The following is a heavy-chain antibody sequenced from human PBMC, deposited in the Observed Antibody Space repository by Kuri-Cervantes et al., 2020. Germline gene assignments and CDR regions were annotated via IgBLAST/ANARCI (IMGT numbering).Heavy chain of an antibody. V-gene: IGHV4-34*01. CDR2: INDGGIT. J-gene: IGHJ4*02. Sequence: SQTLSLTCAVYGGSLSGYYWSWIRQSPGKGLEWIGEINDGGITKYNPSVKSRVTFSIDTSKNQFSLKVRSVTATDTAVYYCARRYYSRWDLDYWGQGTLVTVSS. CDR1: GGSLSGYY. CDR3: ARRYYSRWDLDY. D-gene: IGHD6-13*01.